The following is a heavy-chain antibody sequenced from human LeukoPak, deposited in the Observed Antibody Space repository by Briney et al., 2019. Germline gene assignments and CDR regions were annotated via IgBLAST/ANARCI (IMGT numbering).Heavy chain of an antibody. CDR1: GGSFSSGGYY. J-gene: IGHJ4*02. D-gene: IGHD6-19*01. CDR3: ARTPGTGCVDY. V-gene: IGHV4-31*03. CDR2: VYYSGST. Sequence: SQTLSLTCTVSGGSFSSGGYYWSRIRQHPVKGLEWIGYVYYSGSTYYNPSLRSRITILQDTSRNQFSLRLRSVTAADTAIYYCARTPGTGCVDYWGQGILVTVSS.